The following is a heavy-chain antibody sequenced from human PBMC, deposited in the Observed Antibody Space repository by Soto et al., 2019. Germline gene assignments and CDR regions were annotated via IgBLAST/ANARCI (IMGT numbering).Heavy chain of an antibody. CDR2: MNPNSGNT. CDR1: GYTFTSYD. J-gene: IGHJ4*02. CDR3: ARGRGPTMLRGAIRFEY. Sequence: GASVKVSCKASGYTFTSYDINWVRQATGQGLEWMGWMNPNSGNTGYAQKFQGRVTMTRNTSISTAYMELSSLRSEDTAVYYCARGRGPTMLRGAIRFEYLGQATLVNLSS. D-gene: IGHD3-10*01. V-gene: IGHV1-8*01.